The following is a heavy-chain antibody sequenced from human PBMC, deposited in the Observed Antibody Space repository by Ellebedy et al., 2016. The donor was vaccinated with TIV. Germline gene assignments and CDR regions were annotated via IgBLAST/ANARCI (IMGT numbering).Heavy chain of an antibody. CDR1: GFTFSLHG. CDR2: ISYYGSNY. J-gene: IGHJ4*02. V-gene: IGHV3-30*18. CDR3: AKCEQEKIRRPPGY. D-gene: IGHD3-3*02. Sequence: GESLKISCAASGFTFSLHGMHWVRQAPGKGLEWVAVISYYGSNYYNAHSVVGRFTISRDNSKNTLYLQMNSLRTEDTAIYYCAKCEQEKIRRPPGYWGQGTLVTVSS.